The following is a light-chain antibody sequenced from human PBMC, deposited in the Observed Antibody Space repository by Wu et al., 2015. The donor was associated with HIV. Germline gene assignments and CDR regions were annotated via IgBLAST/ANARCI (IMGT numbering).Light chain of an antibody. CDR2: DVS. V-gene: IGKV3-20*01. J-gene: IGKJ4*01. Sequence: EIVLMQSPGTLSLSPGERATLSCRASQSVSGRNLAWYQQKPGQAPRLLIYDVSSRATDIPDRFSGSGSGADFTLTISRLEPEDFALYYCQQYVTSPLTSGGGTKVEIK. CDR3: QQYVTSPLT. CDR1: QSVSGRN.